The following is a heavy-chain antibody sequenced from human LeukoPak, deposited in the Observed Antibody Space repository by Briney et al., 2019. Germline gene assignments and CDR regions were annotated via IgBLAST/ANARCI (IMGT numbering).Heavy chain of an antibody. CDR1: GYTFTNYG. D-gene: IGHD3-22*01. J-gene: IGHJ4*02. Sequence: ASVKVSCKASGYTFTNYGISWVRQAPGQGLEWVGWISGYNCNTNYAQKVQGRVTMTTGKSTSTAYMELRSLRSDDTAVYYCARDWGYYDSSGYNYWGQGTLVTASS. V-gene: IGHV1-18*01. CDR3: ARDWGYYDSSGYNY. CDR2: ISGYNCNT.